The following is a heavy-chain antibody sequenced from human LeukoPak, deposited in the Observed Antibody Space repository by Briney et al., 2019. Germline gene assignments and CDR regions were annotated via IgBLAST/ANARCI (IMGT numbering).Heavy chain of an antibody. Sequence: GGSLRLSCAASAFTFNNYDMHWVRQAPGKGLEWVAFIRYDGSNKYYADFVEGRFTISRANSKNTLYLLMNSLRAEDTAVYYCAKDSGSYYTSDYWGQGTLVTVSS. CDR3: AKDSGSYYTSDY. J-gene: IGHJ4*02. D-gene: IGHD3-10*01. V-gene: IGHV3-30*02. CDR1: AFTFNNYD. CDR2: IRYDGSNK.